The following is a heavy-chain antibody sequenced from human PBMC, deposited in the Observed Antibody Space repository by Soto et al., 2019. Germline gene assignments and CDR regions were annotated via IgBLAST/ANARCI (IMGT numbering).Heavy chain of an antibody. J-gene: IGHJ6*02. Sequence: QVQLVQSGAEVKKPGASVKVSCKASGYTFTSYGISWVRQAPGQGLEWMGWISAYNGNTNYAQKLQGRVTMTTDTSTSTAYMELRSLRSDDKAVYYCARVVWFGELLPQGYGMDVWGQGTTVTVSS. V-gene: IGHV1-18*01. CDR2: ISAYNGNT. CDR3: ARVVWFGELLPQGYGMDV. D-gene: IGHD3-10*01. CDR1: GYTFTSYG.